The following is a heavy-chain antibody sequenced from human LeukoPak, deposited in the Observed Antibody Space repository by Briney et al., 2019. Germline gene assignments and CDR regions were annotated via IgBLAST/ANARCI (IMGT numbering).Heavy chain of an antibody. CDR1: GGSFSGYY. CDR2: INPRGST. D-gene: IGHD5-24*01. V-gene: IGHV4-34*01. CDR3: ARRRLGYYFDY. J-gene: IGHJ4*02. Sequence: PTETLSLTCGVYGGSFSGYYWSWIRQPPGKGLEWIGEINPRGSTNYNPSLKSRVTLSADTSKNQFSLTLNSVTAADTAVYYCARRRLGYYFDYWGQGTLVTVSS.